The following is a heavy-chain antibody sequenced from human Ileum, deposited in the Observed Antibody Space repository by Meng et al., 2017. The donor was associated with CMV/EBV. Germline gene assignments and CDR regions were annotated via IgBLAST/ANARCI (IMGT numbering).Heavy chain of an antibody. CDR1: GNHFTGYY. D-gene: IGHD1-1*01. CDR2: INPRSGGT. V-gene: IGHV1-2*02. J-gene: IGHJ4*02. Sequence: KVYCETSGNHFTGYYIHWVRQAPGQGPEWMGWINPRSGGTNFAQKFLGRVALTRDTAITTAYMEMTGLRSDDTAVYYCAREDDDVFDYWGQGTLVTVSS. CDR3: AREDDDVFDY.